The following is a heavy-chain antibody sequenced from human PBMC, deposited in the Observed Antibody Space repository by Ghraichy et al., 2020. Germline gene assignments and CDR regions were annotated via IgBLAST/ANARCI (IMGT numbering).Heavy chain of an antibody. Sequence: GGSLRLSCAASGFTFSDYAMSWVRQAPGKGLEWVSGITSSDGRTFYADSVKGRFSISRDNSRDTLYLQMNSLRAEDTAVYYCVKDYPRTNIVATIKREDLPFFDYWGQGTLVTVSS. CDR1: GFTFSDYA. V-gene: IGHV3-23*01. J-gene: IGHJ4*02. CDR3: VKDYPRTNIVATIKREDLPFFDY. D-gene: IGHD5-12*01. CDR2: ITSSDGRT.